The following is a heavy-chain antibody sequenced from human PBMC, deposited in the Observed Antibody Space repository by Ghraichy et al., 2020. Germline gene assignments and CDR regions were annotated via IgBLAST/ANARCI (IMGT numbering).Heavy chain of an antibody. CDR1: GFTFSSYA. Sequence: GGSLRLSCAASGFTFSSYAMHWVRQAPGKGLEWVAVISYDGSNKYYADSVKGRFTISRDNSKNTLYLQMNSLRAEDTAVYYCARDQKDGYNGFDYWGQGTLVTVSS. J-gene: IGHJ4*02. CDR2: ISYDGSNK. V-gene: IGHV3-30*04. CDR3: ARDQKDGYNGFDY. D-gene: IGHD5-24*01.